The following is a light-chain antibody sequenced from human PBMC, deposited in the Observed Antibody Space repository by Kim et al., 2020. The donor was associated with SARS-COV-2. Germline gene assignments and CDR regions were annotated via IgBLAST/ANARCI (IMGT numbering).Light chain of an antibody. CDR2: GAS. CDR1: QSVTSNY. CDR3: QQYASSLIT. Sequence: SPGGRATLSCRASQSVTSNYLAWYQQKPGQAPRFLIYGASSRATGIPDRFSCSGSGTDFTLTISRLEPEDLAVYYCQQYASSLITFGQGTRLEIK. V-gene: IGKV3-20*01. J-gene: IGKJ5*01.